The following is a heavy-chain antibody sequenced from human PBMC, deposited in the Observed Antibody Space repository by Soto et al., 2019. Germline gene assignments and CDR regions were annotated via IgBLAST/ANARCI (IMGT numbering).Heavy chain of an antibody. CDR3: AREDDGGDRDYYGLDV. J-gene: IGHJ6*02. CDR2: VHYSGSV. V-gene: IGHV4-30-4*01. D-gene: IGHD2-21*02. Sequence: SETLSLTCTVSGGSISFDHYHWTWIRQPPGKGLEWIGYVHYSGSVLYNPSLQSRVSISVDTSKNQFSLKLSSVTAADTAVYFCAREDDGGDRDYYGLDVWGQGTTVTVTS. CDR1: GGSISFDHYH.